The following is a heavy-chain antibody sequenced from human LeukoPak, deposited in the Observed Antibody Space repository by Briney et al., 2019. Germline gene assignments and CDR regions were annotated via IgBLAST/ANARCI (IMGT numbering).Heavy chain of an antibody. V-gene: IGHV3-74*01. J-gene: IGHJ4*02. CDR3: ARDPDY. CDR2: INTDGSST. Sequence: PGGSLRLSCAASGFTVSSNYMSWVRQAPGKGLEWVSRINTDGSSTSYADSVKGRFTISRDNAKNTLYLQMNSLRAEDTAVYYCARDPDYWGQGTLVTVSS. CDR1: GFTVSSNY.